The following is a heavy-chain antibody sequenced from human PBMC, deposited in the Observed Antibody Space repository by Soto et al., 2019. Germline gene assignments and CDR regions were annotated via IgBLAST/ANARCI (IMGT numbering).Heavy chain of an antibody. CDR1: GGSFSDQV. Sequence: QLQRVQSGAEVKKPGSSVKVSCKASGGSFSDQVINWVRQAPGQGPEWMGGIIPMCRTTKATQKFQGRVTITAAESTNTGDMALRSLTSEDTAVYYCASRVRGYLGTGAPFAHWGQGTVVTVSS. CDR3: ASRVRGYLGTGAPFAH. V-gene: IGHV1-69*01. D-gene: IGHD3-10*01. J-gene: IGHJ4*02. CDR2: IIPMCRTT.